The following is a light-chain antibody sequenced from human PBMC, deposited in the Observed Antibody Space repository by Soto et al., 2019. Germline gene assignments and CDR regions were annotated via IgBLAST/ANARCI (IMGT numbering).Light chain of an antibody. V-gene: IGLV2-23*02. CDR1: SSDIGSFHL. CDR2: EVN. J-gene: IGLJ1*01. Sequence: QSALTQPASVSGSPGQSITISCTGTSSDIGSFHLVSWYQQHPGKAPKLMIYEVNKRPSGISNRSSGSKSGNTASLTISGLQAEDEADYYCCSYAGKSTFGGVFGTGTKLTVL. CDR3: CSYAGKSTFGGV.